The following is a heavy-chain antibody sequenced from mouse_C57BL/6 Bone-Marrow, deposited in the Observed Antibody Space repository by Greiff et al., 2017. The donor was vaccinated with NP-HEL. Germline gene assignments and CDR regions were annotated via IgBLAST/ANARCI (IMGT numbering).Heavy chain of an antibody. D-gene: IGHD2-3*01. CDR2: ILPGSGST. CDR3: AREEANDGYYGFDY. Sequence: QVQLQQSGAELMKPGASVKLSCKATGYTFTGYWIEWVKQRPGHGLEWIGEILPGSGSTKYNETFKGKATFTADTSSNTAYMQLSSLTTDDSAIYYCAREEANDGYYGFDYWGQGTTLTVSS. V-gene: IGHV1-9*01. CDR1: GYTFTGYW. J-gene: IGHJ2*01.